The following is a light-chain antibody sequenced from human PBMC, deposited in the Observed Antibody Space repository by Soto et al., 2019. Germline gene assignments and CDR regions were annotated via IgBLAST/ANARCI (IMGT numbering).Light chain of an antibody. J-gene: IGKJ4*01. CDR1: QSVSSN. V-gene: IGKV3-15*01. Sequence: EIMMTKSPATLSVSPGERATLSCRASQSVSSNLAWYQQKPGQAPRLLIYGASTRATGIPARFSGSGSGTEFTLTISSLQSEDFAVYCCQQYNNWPPLTFGGGTKV. CDR2: GAS. CDR3: QQYNNWPPLT.